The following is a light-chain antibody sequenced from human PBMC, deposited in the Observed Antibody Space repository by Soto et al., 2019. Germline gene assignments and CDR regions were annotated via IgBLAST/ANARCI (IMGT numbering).Light chain of an antibody. Sequence: QSALTQPASVSGSPGQSITISCTGTSSDVGGYKYVSWYQQHPGKAPKLMIYEVSNRPSGLSNRFSGTKSGNTASLTISGLQAEDEADYYCSSFTSSNTLVFGGRTKLTVL. CDR2: EVS. V-gene: IGLV2-14*01. CDR3: SSFTSSNTLV. CDR1: SSDVGGYKY. J-gene: IGLJ2*01.